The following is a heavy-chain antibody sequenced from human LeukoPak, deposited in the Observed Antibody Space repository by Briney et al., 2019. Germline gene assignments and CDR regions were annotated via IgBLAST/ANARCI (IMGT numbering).Heavy chain of an antibody. CDR3: ARGGSRVVTYGNFDY. D-gene: IGHD2-21*02. Sequence: ASVKVSCKASGYTFTSYGISWVRQAPGQGLEWMGWISTYSGNTNYAQKFQGRITMTTETSTSTAYMELRSLRSDDTAVYYCARGGSRVVTYGNFDYWGQGTLVTVSS. CDR1: GYTFTSYG. V-gene: IGHV1-18*01. CDR2: ISTYSGNT. J-gene: IGHJ4*02.